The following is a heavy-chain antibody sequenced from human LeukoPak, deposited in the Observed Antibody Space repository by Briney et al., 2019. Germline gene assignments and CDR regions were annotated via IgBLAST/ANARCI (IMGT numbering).Heavy chain of an antibody. D-gene: IGHD1-1*01. J-gene: IGHJ6*02. CDR1: GFSFSSFD. V-gene: IGHV3-23*01. CDR2: ISGSGGST. CDR3: AKVSWSPGTDV. Sequence: GGSLRLSCAASGFSFSSFDMSWVRQAPGEGLEWVSGISGSGGSTYYTDSVKGRFTISRDNSKNTLYPQMNSLRAEDTAVYYCAKVSWSPGTDVWGQGTTVTVSS.